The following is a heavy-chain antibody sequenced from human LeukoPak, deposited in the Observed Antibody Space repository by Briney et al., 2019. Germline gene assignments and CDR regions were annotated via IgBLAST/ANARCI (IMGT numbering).Heavy chain of an antibody. CDR3: AAGSAMVTNFDY. CDR2: IYPGDSDT. D-gene: IGHD5-18*01. V-gene: IGHV5-51*01. CDR1: GYIFTSYW. J-gene: IGHJ4*02. Sequence: GASLQISCQGSGYIFTSYWIGWVRQLPGKGLEWMGIIYPGDSDTRYSPSFQGQVTISADKSISTAYLQWSSLKASDTAMYYCAAGSAMVTNFDYWGQGTLVTVSS.